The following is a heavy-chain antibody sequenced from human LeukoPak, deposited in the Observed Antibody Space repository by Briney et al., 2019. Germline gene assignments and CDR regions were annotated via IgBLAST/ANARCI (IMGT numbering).Heavy chain of an antibody. CDR2: IYYSGSS. D-gene: IGHD6-19*01. CDR3: ARHRDYGTGWYGFDY. V-gene: IGHV4-59*08. Sequence: SETLSLTCTVSGGSINSYYWSWIRQPPGKGLEWIAYIYYSGSSNYNPSLKSRVTISVDTSKNQFSLRLSSVTAPDTAVYYCARHRDYGTGWYGFDYWGQGSLVTVSS. J-gene: IGHJ4*02. CDR1: GGSINSYY.